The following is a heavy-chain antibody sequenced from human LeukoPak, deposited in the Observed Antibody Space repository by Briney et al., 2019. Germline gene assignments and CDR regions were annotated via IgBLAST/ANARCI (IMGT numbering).Heavy chain of an antibody. J-gene: IGHJ4*02. V-gene: IGHV1-69*13. CDR1: GGTFSSYA. CDR2: IIPIFGTA. CDR3: ARDGDYDLNFDY. D-gene: IGHD4-17*01. Sequence: GASVKVPCKASGGTFSSYAISWVRQAPGQGLEWMGGIIPIFGTANYAQKFQGRVTITADESTSTAYVELSSLRSEDTAVYYCARDGDYDLNFDYWGQGTLVTVSS.